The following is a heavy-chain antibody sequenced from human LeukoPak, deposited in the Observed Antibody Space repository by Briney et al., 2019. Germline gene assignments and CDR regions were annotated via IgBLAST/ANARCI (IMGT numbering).Heavy chain of an antibody. CDR2: IYYSGST. CDR3: ARSDGYGLVGI. V-gene: IGHV4-39*07. CDR1: GGSISSSSYY. D-gene: IGHD3-10*01. Sequence: PSETLSLTCTVSGGSISSSSYYWGWIRQPPGKGLEWIGSIYYSGSTYYNPSLKSRVTISVDTSKNQFSPKLSSVTAADTAVYYCARSDGYGLVGIWGQGTMVTVSS. J-gene: IGHJ3*02.